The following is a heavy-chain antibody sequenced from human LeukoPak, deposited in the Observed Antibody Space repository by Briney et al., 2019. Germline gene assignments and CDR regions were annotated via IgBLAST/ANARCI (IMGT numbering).Heavy chain of an antibody. J-gene: IGHJ3*02. CDR1: GGSFSGYY. Sequence: PSETLSLTCAVYGGSFSGYYWSWIRQPPGKGLEWIGEINHSGSINYNPSLKSRVTISVDTSKNQFSLKLSSVTAADTAVYYCASHYTAMVNEGDPADAFDIWGQGTMVTVSS. D-gene: IGHD5-18*01. CDR3: ASHYTAMVNEGDPADAFDI. CDR2: INHSGSI. V-gene: IGHV4-34*01.